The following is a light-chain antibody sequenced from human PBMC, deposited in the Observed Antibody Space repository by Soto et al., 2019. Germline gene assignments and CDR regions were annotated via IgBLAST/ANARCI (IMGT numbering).Light chain of an antibody. J-gene: IGKJ3*01. Sequence: EIVLTQSPATLSLSPGERATLSCRASQSVGTYLAWYQHKPGQAPRLLIYDASNRATGIPARFSGSGSGTDFTLTISNLEPEDFAVYYCQPRTNWPPVFTFGPGTKVDIK. V-gene: IGKV3-11*01. CDR3: QPRTNWPPVFT. CDR2: DAS. CDR1: QSVGTY.